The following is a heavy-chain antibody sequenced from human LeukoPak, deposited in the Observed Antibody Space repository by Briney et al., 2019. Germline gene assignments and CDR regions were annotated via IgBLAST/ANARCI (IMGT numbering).Heavy chain of an antibody. V-gene: IGHV1-69*05. J-gene: IGHJ4*02. Sequence: GSSVKASCKASGGPFSSYAISWVRQAPGQGLGWMGGIIPIFGTANYPQKFKGRVTITTEESTSTAYVERRSLRLEDTAVYYCASGPLFSSSSWFDYWGQGTLVTVSS. CDR1: GGPFSSYA. D-gene: IGHD6-13*01. CDR3: ASGPLFSSSSWFDY. CDR2: IIPIFGTA.